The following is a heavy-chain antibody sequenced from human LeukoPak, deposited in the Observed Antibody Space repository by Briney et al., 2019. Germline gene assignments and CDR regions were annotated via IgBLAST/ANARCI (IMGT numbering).Heavy chain of an antibody. CDR2: IWYDGSNK. CDR3: ARDPHCSSTSCRFFDY. CDR1: GFIFSTYT. J-gene: IGHJ4*02. Sequence: GGSLRLSCAASGFIFSTYTIHWVRQAPGKGLEWVAVIWYDGSNKYYADSVKGRFTISRDNSKNTLYLQMNSLRAEDTAVYYCARDPHCSSTSCRFFDYWGQGTLDTVSS. D-gene: IGHD2-2*01. V-gene: IGHV3-33*08.